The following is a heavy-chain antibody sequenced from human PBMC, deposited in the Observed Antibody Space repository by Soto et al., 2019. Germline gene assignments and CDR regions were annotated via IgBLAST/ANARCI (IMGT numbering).Heavy chain of an antibody. CDR1: GGSISSGDYY. CDR3: AGALVTPISNWFDP. D-gene: IGHD4-4*01. CDR2: IYYSGST. Sequence: PSETLSLTCTVSGGSISSGDYYWSWIRQPPGKGLEWIGYIYYSGSTYYNPSLKSRVTISVDTSKNQFSLKLSSVTAADTAVYYCAGALVTPISNWFDPWGQGTLVTVSS. V-gene: IGHV4-30-4*01. J-gene: IGHJ5*02.